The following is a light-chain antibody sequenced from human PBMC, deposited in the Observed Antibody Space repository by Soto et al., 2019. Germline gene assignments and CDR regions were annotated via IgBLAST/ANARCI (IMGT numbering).Light chain of an antibody. J-gene: IGKJ1*01. Sequence: ENVLTQTPDTLSLSLGETATLSCRASQIVAYSHLAWYQQKPGQAPRLLISVASSRAIGIPDRFSGSGSGTDFTLTISKLAPEDSAMYYCHQYSSSPLTFGQGTKVDNK. CDR3: HQYSSSPLT. V-gene: IGKV3-20*01. CDR2: VAS. CDR1: QIVAYSH.